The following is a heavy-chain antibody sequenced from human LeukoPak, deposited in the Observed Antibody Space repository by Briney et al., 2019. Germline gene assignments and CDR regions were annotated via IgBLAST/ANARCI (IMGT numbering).Heavy chain of an antibody. CDR2: IYSGDTT. Sequence: GGSLRLSCAASGFTVSSTYMSWVRQAPGRGLEVVSIIYSGDTTYYADSVKGRFAISRDNSKNTLYLQMNSLRAEDTAVYYCATDWYSTGYYVHWGQGTLVTVSS. CDR3: ATDWYSTGYYVH. V-gene: IGHV3-53*01. CDR1: GFTVSSTY. D-gene: IGHD6-19*01. J-gene: IGHJ4*02.